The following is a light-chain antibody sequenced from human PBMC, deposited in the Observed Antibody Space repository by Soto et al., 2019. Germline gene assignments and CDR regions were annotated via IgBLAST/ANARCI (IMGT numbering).Light chain of an antibody. Sequence: DIQMTQSPSSLSASVGDRDTITCRASQRISSWLGWYQQKPGKAPKLLIYKASSLESEVPSRFSGSGSGTEFTLTISSLQPDDFATYYCQQYNSSPTFGQGTKVEIK. CDR3: QQYNSSPT. CDR1: QRISSW. V-gene: IGKV1-5*03. CDR2: KAS. J-gene: IGKJ1*01.